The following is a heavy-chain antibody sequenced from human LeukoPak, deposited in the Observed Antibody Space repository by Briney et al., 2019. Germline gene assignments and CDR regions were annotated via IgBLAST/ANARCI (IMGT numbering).Heavy chain of an antibody. D-gene: IGHD2-2*01. Sequence: GGSLRLSCAASGFTFGHFAMHWVRQAPGKGLEWVSGISWNSGRVDYADSVKGRFTISRDNAKNSLYLQMNSLRVEDMALYYCANGCSSSSCYSAFDIWGQGTMVTVSS. V-gene: IGHV3-9*03. CDR1: GFTFGHFA. J-gene: IGHJ3*02. CDR3: ANGCSSSSCYSAFDI. CDR2: ISWNSGRV.